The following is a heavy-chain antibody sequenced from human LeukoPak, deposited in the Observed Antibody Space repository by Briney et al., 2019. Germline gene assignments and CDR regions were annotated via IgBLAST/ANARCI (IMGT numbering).Heavy chain of an antibody. D-gene: IGHD6-19*01. V-gene: IGHV4-4*09. Sequence: SETLSLTCTVSGGSISSYYWSWIRQPPGKGLEWIGYIYTSGSTNYNPSLKSRVTISVDTSKNQFSLKLSSVTAADTAVYYCARPYSRGWYGAFDIWGQGTMVTASS. CDR3: ARPYSRGWYGAFDI. CDR2: IYTSGST. CDR1: GGSISSYY. J-gene: IGHJ3*02.